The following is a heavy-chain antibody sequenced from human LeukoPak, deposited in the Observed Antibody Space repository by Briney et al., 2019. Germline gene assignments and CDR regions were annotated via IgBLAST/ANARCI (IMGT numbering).Heavy chain of an antibody. J-gene: IGHJ4*02. V-gene: IGHV4-61*02. CDR1: GGSISSGSYY. Sequence: SETLSLTCTVSGGSISSGSYYWSWIRQPAGKGLEWIGRIYTSGSTNYNPSLKSRVTISVDTSKNQFSLKLSSVTAADTAVYYCARAGRYSAEDYWGKGTLVTVSS. CDR3: ARAGRYSAEDY. CDR2: IYTSGST. D-gene: IGHD4-11*01.